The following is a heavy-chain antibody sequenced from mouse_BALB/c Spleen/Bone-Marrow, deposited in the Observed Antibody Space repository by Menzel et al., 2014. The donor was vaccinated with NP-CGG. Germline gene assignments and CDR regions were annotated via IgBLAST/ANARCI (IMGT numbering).Heavy chain of an antibody. CDR2: INPSTGYT. J-gene: IGHJ3*01. CDR3: VYGNYYLAY. CDR1: GYTFTSYW. D-gene: IGHD2-1*01. Sequence: VQLQQSGAELAKPGASVKMSCKASGYTFTSYWMHWVKQRPGQGLEWIGYINPSTGYTEYNQKFKDKATLTADKSSSTAYMQLSSLTSDDSAVYYCVYGNYYLAYWGQGTLVTVSA. V-gene: IGHV1-7*01.